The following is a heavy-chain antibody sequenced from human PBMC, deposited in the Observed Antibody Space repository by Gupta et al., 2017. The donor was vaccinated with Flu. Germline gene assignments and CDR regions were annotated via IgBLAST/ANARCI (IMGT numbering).Heavy chain of an antibody. V-gene: IGHV1-18*01. CDR1: G. D-gene: IGHD6-13*01. CDR2: ISAYNGNT. CDR3: ARELGRAAGDYYFDY. J-gene: IGHJ4*02. Sequence: GISWVRQAPGQGLEWMGWISAYNGNTNYAQKLQGRVTMTTDTSTSTAYMELRSLRSDDTAVYYCARELGRAAGDYYFDYWGQGTLVTVSS.